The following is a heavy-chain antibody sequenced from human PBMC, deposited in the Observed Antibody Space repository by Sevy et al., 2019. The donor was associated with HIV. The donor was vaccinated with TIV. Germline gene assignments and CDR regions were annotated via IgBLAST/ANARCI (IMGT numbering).Heavy chain of an antibody. D-gene: IGHD2-15*01. CDR2: ISAHKGDT. Sequence: ASVKVSCKDSGYTFTSYRIYWVRQAPGQGLESMGWISAHKGDTNYAQKFQGRVTMITDTSTTTAYMDLRSLRSDDTAFYYCARAYCSGGRCYSLAYWGQGTLVTVSS. CDR1: GYTFTSYR. CDR3: ARAYCSGGRCYSLAY. V-gene: IGHV1-18*01. J-gene: IGHJ4*02.